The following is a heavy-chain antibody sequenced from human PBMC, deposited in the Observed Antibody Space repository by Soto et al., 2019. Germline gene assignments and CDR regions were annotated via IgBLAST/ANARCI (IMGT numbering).Heavy chain of an antibody. CDR2: ISWDGGST. CDR3: AKDRVAAVAGTWDYYYYYGMDV. D-gene: IGHD6-19*01. Sequence: GSLRLSCAASGFTFDDYTMHWVRQAPGKGLEWVSLISWDGGSTYYADSVKGRFTISRDNSKNSLYLQMNSLRTEDTALYYCAKDRVAAVAGTWDYYYYYGMDVWGQGTTVTVSS. J-gene: IGHJ6*02. V-gene: IGHV3-43*01. CDR1: GFTFDDYT.